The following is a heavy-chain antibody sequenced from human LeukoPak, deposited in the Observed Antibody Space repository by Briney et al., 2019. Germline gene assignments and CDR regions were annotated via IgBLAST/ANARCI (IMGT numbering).Heavy chain of an antibody. CDR3: VKVDT. J-gene: IGHJ4*02. Sequence: GGSLKLSCAASGFTFSNYAMSWVRQAPGKGLEWVSAISGSASSTYYADSVKGRFTISRDNSKNTLYQKMDSLSAEDTAVYYGVKVDTWGQGTLVTVSS. CDR1: GFTFSNYA. V-gene: IGHV3-23*01. D-gene: IGHD5-18*01. CDR2: ISGSASST.